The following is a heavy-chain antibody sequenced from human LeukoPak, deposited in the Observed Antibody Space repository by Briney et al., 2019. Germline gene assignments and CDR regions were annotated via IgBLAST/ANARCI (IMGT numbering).Heavy chain of an antibody. V-gene: IGHV1-18*01. D-gene: IGHD6-19*01. CDR1: GYTFTSYG. J-gene: IGHJ3*02. CDR2: ISTYNGNT. Sequence: GASVKVSCKASGYTFTSYGISWVRQAPGQGLEWMGWISTYNGNTSYAQNLQDRVTMTTDISTSTAYMELRSPRSEDTAVYYCARKGQWLVRVDAFDIWGQGTMVTVSS. CDR3: ARKGQWLVRVDAFDI.